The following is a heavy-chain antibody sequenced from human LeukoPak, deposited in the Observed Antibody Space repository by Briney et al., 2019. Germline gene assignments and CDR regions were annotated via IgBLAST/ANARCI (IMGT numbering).Heavy chain of an antibody. D-gene: IGHD2-2*01. Sequence: SVKISCKASGGTFSSYAISWVRQAPGQGLEWMGGIIPIFGTANYAQKFQGRVTITADESTSTAYMELSSLRSEDTAVYYCARDRGECSSTSCDDAFDIWGQGTMVTVSS. CDR3: ARDRGECSSTSCDDAFDI. CDR2: IIPIFGTA. J-gene: IGHJ3*02. V-gene: IGHV1-69*13. CDR1: GGTFSSYA.